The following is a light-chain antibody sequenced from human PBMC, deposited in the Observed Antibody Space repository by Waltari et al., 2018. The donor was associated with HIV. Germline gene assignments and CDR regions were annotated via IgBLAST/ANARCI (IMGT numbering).Light chain of an antibody. Sequence: QSALTQPPSASGTPGQRVTISRSGSSSTVGRNAVYWYQTFPGSAPQLVIYRDNQRPPGVSDRFSGSKSGAAASLAISGLRSEDEADFYCSTWDDSLKDVLFGGGTKLTVL. J-gene: IGLJ2*01. CDR2: RDN. CDR1: SSTVGRNA. CDR3: STWDDSLKDVL. V-gene: IGLV1-47*01.